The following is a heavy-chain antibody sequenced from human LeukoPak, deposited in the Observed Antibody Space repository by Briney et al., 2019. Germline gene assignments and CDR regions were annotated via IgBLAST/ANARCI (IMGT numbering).Heavy chain of an antibody. D-gene: IGHD6-19*01. CDR1: GFTFDDYG. Sequence: SGGSLRLSCAASGFTFDDYGMSWVRQAPGKGLEWVSGINWNGGSTGYADSVKGRFTISRDNAKNSLYLQMNSLRAEDTALYYCARLGRETGYSSGWHYYYYYYMDVWGKGTTVTVSS. CDR2: INWNGGST. CDR3: ARLGRETGYSSGWHYYYYYYMDV. J-gene: IGHJ6*03. V-gene: IGHV3-20*04.